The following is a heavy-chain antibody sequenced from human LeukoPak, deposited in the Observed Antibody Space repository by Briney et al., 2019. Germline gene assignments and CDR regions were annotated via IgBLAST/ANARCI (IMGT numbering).Heavy chain of an antibody. Sequence: SETLSLTCTVSGGSISSYYWSWIRQPAGKGLEWIGRIYTSGSTNYNPSLKSRVTISVDTSKNQFSLKLSSVTAADTAVYYCAGNYYGSGSYYSEDRYWGQGTLVTFSS. CDR3: AGNYYGSGSYYSEDRY. D-gene: IGHD3-10*01. CDR1: GGSISSYY. J-gene: IGHJ4*02. V-gene: IGHV4-4*07. CDR2: IYTSGST.